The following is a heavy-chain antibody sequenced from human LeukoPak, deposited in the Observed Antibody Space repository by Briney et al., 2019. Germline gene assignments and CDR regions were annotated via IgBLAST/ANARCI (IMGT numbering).Heavy chain of an antibody. Sequence: SETLSLTCTVSGGSISSYYWSWIRQPPGKGLEWIGYIHYSGSTNYNPSLKSRVTISVDMSKNQFSLKLSSVTAADTAVYYCARGVLGYCSSTSCCGYYYYMDVWGKGTTVTVSS. CDR1: GGSISSYY. D-gene: IGHD2-2*01. CDR2: IHYSGST. CDR3: ARGVLGYCSSTSCCGYYYYMDV. J-gene: IGHJ6*03. V-gene: IGHV4-59*01.